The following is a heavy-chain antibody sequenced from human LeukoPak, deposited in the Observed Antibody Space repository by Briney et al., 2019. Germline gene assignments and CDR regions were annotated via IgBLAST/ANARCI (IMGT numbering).Heavy chain of an antibody. J-gene: IGHJ4*02. V-gene: IGHV3-48*03. CDR2: ISSSGSTI. Sequence: PGGSLRLSCAASGFTFSSYEMNWVRQAPGKGLEWVSYISSSGSTIYYADSVKGRFTISRDNAKNSLYLQMNSLRAEDTAVYYCARGVRSSWYEGLDPSDYWGQGTLVTVSS. D-gene: IGHD6-13*01. CDR1: GFTFSSYE. CDR3: ARGVRSSWYEGLDPSDY.